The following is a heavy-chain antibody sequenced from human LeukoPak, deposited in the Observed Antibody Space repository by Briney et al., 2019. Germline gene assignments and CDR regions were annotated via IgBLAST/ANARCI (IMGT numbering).Heavy chain of an antibody. CDR3: ARIGVDAFDI. CDR1: GFTFSSYD. Sequence: GGSLRLSCAASGFTFSSYDMHWVRQATGKGLGWVSAIGTDGDTFYPGSVKGRFTISRDNAENSLYLQMNSLRAEDTAVYYCARIGVDAFDIWGQGTMVTVSS. V-gene: IGHV3-13*01. J-gene: IGHJ3*02. CDR2: IGTDGDT.